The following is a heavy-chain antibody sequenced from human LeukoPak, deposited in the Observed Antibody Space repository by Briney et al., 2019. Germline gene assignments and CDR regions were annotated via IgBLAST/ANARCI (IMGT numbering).Heavy chain of an antibody. V-gene: IGHV3-30*03. CDR2: ISYDGSNK. CDR1: GFTFSSYG. D-gene: IGHD3-10*01. CDR3: ASNSPTADGYYSFDY. Sequence: GGSLRLSCAASGFTFSSYGMHWVRQAPGQGLEWVAVISYDGSNKYYADSVKGRFTISRDNSKNTLYLQMNSLRAEDTAVYYCASNSPTADGYYSFDYWGQGTLVTVSS. J-gene: IGHJ4*02.